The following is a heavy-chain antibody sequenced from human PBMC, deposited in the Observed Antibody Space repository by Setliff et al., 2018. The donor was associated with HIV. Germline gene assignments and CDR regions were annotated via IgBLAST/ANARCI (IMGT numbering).Heavy chain of an antibody. CDR2: INGGNGDT. Sequence: ASVKVSCKASGYTFTSYAINWVRQAPGQSPEWMAWINGGNGDTKYSQKFQGRVTVTGDTSAITAYMELSDLRSEDTAVYYCARDSLPYYYGSGTDSFDIWGQGTMVTVSS. CDR1: GYTFTSYA. V-gene: IGHV1-3*01. J-gene: IGHJ3*02. CDR3: ARDSLPYYYGSGTDSFDI. D-gene: IGHD3-10*01.